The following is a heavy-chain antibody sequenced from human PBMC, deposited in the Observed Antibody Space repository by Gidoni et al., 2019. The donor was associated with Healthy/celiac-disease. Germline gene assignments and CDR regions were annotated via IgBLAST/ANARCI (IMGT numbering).Heavy chain of an antibody. CDR2: IWYDGSNK. D-gene: IGHD1-26*01. CDR1: GFTFSSYG. J-gene: IGHJ4*02. V-gene: IGHV3-33*01. Sequence: QVQLVESGGGVVQPGRSLRLSCAASGFTFSSYGMHWVRQAPGKGLEWVAVIWYDGSNKYYADSVKGRFTISRDNSKNTLYLQMNSLRAEDTAVYYCARGGELVGATTEYYFDYWGQGTLVTVSS. CDR3: ARGGELVGATTEYYFDY.